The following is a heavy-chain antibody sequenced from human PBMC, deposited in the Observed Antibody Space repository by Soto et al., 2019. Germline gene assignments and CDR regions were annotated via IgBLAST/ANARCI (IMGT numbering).Heavy chain of an antibody. J-gene: IGHJ5*02. CDR1: GGSISSSNW. V-gene: IGHV4-4*02. D-gene: IGHD3-10*01. Sequence: SETLSLTCAVSGGSISSSNWWSWVRQPPGKGLEWIGEIYHSGSTNYNPSLKSRVTISVDTSKNQFSLKLSSVTAADTAVYYCARELFGRSVWFDPWGQGTLVTVSS. CDR3: ARELFGRSVWFDP. CDR2: IYHSGST.